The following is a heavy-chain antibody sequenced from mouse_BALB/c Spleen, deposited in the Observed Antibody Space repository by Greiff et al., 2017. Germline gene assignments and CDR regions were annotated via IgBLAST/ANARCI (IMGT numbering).Heavy chain of an antibody. CDR2: INPSNGGT. D-gene: IGHD1-1*01. CDR3: TRDYGSAFDY. Sequence: VQLQQSGAELVKPGASVKLSCKASGYTFTSYYMYWVKQRPGQGLEWIGEINPSNGGTNFNEKFKSKATLTVDKSSSTAYMQLSSLTSEDSAVYYCTRDYGSAFDYWGQGTTLTVSS. V-gene: IGHV1S81*02. CDR1: GYTFTSYY. J-gene: IGHJ2*01.